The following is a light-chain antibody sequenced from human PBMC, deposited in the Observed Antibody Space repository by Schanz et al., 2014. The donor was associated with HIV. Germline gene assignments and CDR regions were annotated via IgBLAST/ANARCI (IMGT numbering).Light chain of an antibody. J-gene: IGKJ2*02. Sequence: IQLTQSPSSLSASVGDRVTITCRASQGISSYLAWYQQKPGKAPKLLIYAASTLQSGVPSTFSGSGSGTDFSLTISSLQPDDFATYYCQHYYSYPWTFGQGTELEIK. CDR1: QGISSY. V-gene: IGKV1-9*01. CDR3: QHYYSYPWT. CDR2: AAS.